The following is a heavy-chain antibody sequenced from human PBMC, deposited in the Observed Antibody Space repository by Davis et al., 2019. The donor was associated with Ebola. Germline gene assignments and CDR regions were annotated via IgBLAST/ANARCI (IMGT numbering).Heavy chain of an antibody. J-gene: IGHJ5*02. CDR3: ARGKWFDP. Sequence: ASVKVSCKASGGTFGIYTIIWVRQAPGQGLEWMGRIIPVVDTKDYAQKFQGRVTLTADKATNTAYMELSGLRFDDTAVYYCARGKWFDPWGQGTLVSVTS. CDR1: GGTFGIYT. CDR2: IIPVVDTK. V-gene: IGHV1-69*08.